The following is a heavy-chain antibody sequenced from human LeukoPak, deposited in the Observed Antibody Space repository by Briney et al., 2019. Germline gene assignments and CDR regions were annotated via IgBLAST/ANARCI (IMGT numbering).Heavy chain of an antibody. V-gene: IGHV4-39*02. CDR2: IYYSGTT. J-gene: IGHJ3*02. CDR3: ARLRSAADAFDI. CDR1: GDSFSSSTYS. D-gene: IGHD1-14*01. Sequence: PSETLSLTCTVSGDSFSSSTYSWGWVRQPPGKGLEWIGSIYYSGTTYYNPSLKSRVTISKDTSKNHFSLKLTSVTAADTAVYYCARLRSAADAFDIWGQGTMVTVSS.